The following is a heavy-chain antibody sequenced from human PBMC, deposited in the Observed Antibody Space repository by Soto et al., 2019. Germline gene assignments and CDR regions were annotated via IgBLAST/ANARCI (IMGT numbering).Heavy chain of an antibody. CDR1: GFTFSSYG. CDR2: ISYDGSNK. J-gene: IGHJ4*02. Sequence: GVSLRLSCAASGFTFSSYGMHWVRQAPCKGLEWVAVISYDGSNKYYADSVKGRFTISRDNSKNTLYLQMNSLRAEDTAVYYCAKDLYYYDSSGPFDYWGQGNLVTVS. V-gene: IGHV3-30*18. CDR3: AKDLYYYDSSGPFDY. D-gene: IGHD3-22*01.